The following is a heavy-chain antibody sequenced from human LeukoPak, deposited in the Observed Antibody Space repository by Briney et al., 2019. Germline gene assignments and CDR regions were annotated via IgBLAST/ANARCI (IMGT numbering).Heavy chain of an antibody. CDR3: ARAGRAVTSHFDS. Sequence: ASVTVSFTSSGYTFTYIGITWVRHAQGQGQEREGWIGAYNGDTNSAQKVQGRGTLTTDPSTSTAYMELKSLRSDDTAVYFCARAGRAVTSHFDSWGQGTLVTVSS. J-gene: IGHJ4*02. CDR2: IGAYNGDT. D-gene: IGHD4-17*01. CDR1: GYTFTYIG. V-gene: IGHV1-18*04.